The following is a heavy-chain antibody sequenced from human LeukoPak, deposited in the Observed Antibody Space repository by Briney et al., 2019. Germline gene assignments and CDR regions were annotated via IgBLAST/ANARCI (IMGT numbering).Heavy chain of an antibody. D-gene: IGHD1-20*01. CDR1: GDSVSSNSAA. CDR2: AYYRSKWYS. CDR3: ARAGLTGTTLYYYYGMDV. J-gene: IGHJ6*02. V-gene: IGHV6-1*01. Sequence: SQTLSLTCAISGDSVSSNSAAWNWIRQSPSRGLEWLGRAYYRSKWYSDYAVSVKSRITINPDTSKNQFSLQLYSVTPEDTAVYYCARAGLTGTTLYYYYGMDVWGQGTTVTVSS.